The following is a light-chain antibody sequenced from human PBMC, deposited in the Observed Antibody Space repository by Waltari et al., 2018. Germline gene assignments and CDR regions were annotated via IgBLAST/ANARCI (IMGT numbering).Light chain of an antibody. V-gene: IGKV3-20*01. J-gene: IGKJ1*01. CDR1: QRVSKY. Sequence: EIVLTQSPGTLSLSPGERATLSCRASQRVSKYLAWYQQKPGQAPRLLIYEASTRATGIPDRFRATGGGTDFSLSISRLEPEDFAVYYCQKYGTLPATFGQGTKVQMK. CDR2: EAS. CDR3: QKYGTLPAT.